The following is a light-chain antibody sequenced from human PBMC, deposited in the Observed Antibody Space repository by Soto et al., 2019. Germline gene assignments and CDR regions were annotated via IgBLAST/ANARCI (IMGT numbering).Light chain of an antibody. CDR1: SGSIANNY. J-gene: IGLJ1*01. CDR3: SSYTPANSTG. Sequence: NFMLTQPHSVSESPGKTLSISCTRSSGSIANNYVQWYQQRPGSAPTTVIYENNQRLSGVPDRFSGSTDGSSNSASLTISGIQAEDEADYDCSSYTPANSTGFGTGTKLTVL. CDR2: ENN. V-gene: IGLV6-57*04.